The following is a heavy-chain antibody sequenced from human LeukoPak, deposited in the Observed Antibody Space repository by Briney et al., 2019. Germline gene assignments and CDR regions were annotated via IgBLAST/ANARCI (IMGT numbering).Heavy chain of an antibody. Sequence: ASVKVSCKASGYTFTSYGIIWVRQAPGQGLEWMGWISSYNGDTNYEQKFQGRVTMTTDTSTSTAYMELRSLRSDDTAVYYCARHTPYSSSIYCYMDVWGKGTTVTVSS. V-gene: IGHV1-18*01. CDR1: GYTFTSYG. CDR3: ARHTPYSSSIYCYMDV. D-gene: IGHD6-6*01. CDR2: ISSYNGDT. J-gene: IGHJ6*03.